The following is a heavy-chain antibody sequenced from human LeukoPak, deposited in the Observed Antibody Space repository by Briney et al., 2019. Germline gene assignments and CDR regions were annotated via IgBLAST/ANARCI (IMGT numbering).Heavy chain of an antibody. CDR3: ASPWLVRGYSYDLDY. Sequence: GASVKVSCKASGYTFTSYGISWVRQAPGQGLEWMGWISAYNGNTNYAQKLQGRVTITADESTSTAYMELSSLRSEDTAVYYCASPWLVRGYSYDLDYWGQGTLVTVSS. V-gene: IGHV1-18*01. J-gene: IGHJ4*02. CDR1: GYTFTSYG. CDR2: ISAYNGNT. D-gene: IGHD5-18*01.